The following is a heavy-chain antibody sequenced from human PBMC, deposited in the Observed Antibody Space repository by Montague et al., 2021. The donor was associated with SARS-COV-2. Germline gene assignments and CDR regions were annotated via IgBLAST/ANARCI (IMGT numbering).Heavy chain of an antibody. D-gene: IGHD6-13*01. V-gene: IGHV4-34*01. CDR1: GVSFSGYY. CDR2: INHSGRT. CDR3: TRGPVVGNSWFSLPTLDQLPSWYFDL. Sequence: SETLSLTCAVYGVSFSGYYWSWTRQAAGKGLEWIGEINHSGRTNXNPPRRSRVTIPVDTSTNQFSLNLNSVTAADTAVYYCTRGPVVGNSWFSLPTLDQLPSWYFDLWGRGTLVIVSS. J-gene: IGHJ2*01.